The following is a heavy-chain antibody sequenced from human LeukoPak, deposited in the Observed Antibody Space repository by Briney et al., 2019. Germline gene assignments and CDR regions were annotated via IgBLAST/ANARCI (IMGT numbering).Heavy chain of an antibody. Sequence: GGSLRLSCAASGFTFSSYWMSWVRQAPGKGLEWVANIKQDGSEKYYVDSVKGRFTISRDNAKNSLYLQMNSLRAEDTAVYYCARASHNSSSWYWPLTAVYYYYYYHMDVWDKGTTVTVSS. J-gene: IGHJ6*03. CDR3: ARASHNSSSWYWPLTAVYYYYYYHMDV. CDR1: GFTFSSYW. D-gene: IGHD6-13*01. V-gene: IGHV3-7*01. CDR2: IKQDGSEK.